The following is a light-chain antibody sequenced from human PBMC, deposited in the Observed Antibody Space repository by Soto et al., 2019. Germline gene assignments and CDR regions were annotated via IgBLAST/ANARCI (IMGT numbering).Light chain of an antibody. V-gene: IGKV2-30*01. J-gene: IGKJ2*01. CDR2: KVS. CDR1: QSLEYSDGRTF. Sequence: DVVMTQSPLSLSVTLGQPASISCSSTQSLEYSDGRTFLNWFQQRPGQSPRRLLYKVSNRDSGVPDRFSGSGSSTNFTLKISRVEAEDVGVYFCMQGRYWATFGQGTKLEIK. CDR3: MQGRYWAT.